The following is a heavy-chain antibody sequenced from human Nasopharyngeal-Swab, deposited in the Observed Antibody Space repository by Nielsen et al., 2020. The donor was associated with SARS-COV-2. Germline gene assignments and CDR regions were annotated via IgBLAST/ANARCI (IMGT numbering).Heavy chain of an antibody. V-gene: IGHV5-51*01. D-gene: IGHD6-13*01. CDR2: VYPGNSEV. CDR3: ARRGSSWDLDY. CDR1: GYSFVNHW. Sequence: GESLKISCMASGYSFVNHWIGWVRQKPGKGLEWMGMVYPGNSEVAYSPPFQGQVTISADKSINTAYLQWRSLKPSDTAMYYCARRGSSWDLDYWGQGTLVTVSS. J-gene: IGHJ4*02.